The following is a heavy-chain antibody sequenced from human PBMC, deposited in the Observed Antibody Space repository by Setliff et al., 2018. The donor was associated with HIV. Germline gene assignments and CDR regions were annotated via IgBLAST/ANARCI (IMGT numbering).Heavy chain of an antibody. CDR1: GYTFTSYY. D-gene: IGHD3-10*01. Sequence: GASVKVSCKASGYTFTSYYIHWVRQAPGQGLEWMGIINPSGGSTNYAQKFQDRVTMTRDTSINAAYMELRGLRSDDTAVYYCARNFGLSPSGKYYYYYGMDIWGQGTTVTVSS. CDR2: INPSGGST. J-gene: IGHJ6*02. V-gene: IGHV1-46*01. CDR3: ARNFGLSPSGKYYYYYGMDI.